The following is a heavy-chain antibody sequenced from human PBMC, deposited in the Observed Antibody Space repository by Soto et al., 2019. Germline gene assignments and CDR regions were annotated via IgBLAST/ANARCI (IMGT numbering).Heavy chain of an antibody. V-gene: IGHV4-59*01. CDR2: IYYSGST. CDR3: ARQYPGWFDP. J-gene: IGHJ5*02. Sequence: QVQLQESGPGLVKPSETLSLPCTVSGASISSYYWSWIRQPPGKGLEWIGYIYYSGSTTYNPSLKSRVTISVDTSKNQFSLKLSSVTAADTAVYYCARQYPGWFDPWGQGTLVTVSS. D-gene: IGHD2-2*01. CDR1: GASISSYY.